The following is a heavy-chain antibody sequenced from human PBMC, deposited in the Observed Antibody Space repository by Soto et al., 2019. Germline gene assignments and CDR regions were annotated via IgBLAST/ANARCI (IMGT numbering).Heavy chain of an antibody. Sequence: QVQLVQSGAEVKKPGASVKVSCKASGYTFTTYGISWVRQAPGQGLEWMGWISTYNGNTNYAQKLQSRVTMTTDTSTSTAYMELRSLRSDDTAVYYCARDAQSTVTRGYFQHWGQGTLVTVSS. CDR3: ARDAQSTVTRGYFQH. V-gene: IGHV1-18*01. J-gene: IGHJ1*01. CDR2: ISTYNGNT. CDR1: GYTFTTYG. D-gene: IGHD4-17*01.